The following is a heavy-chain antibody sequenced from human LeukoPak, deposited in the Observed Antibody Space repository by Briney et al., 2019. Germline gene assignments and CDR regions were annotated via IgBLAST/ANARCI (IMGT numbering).Heavy chain of an antibody. J-gene: IGHJ3*02. CDR1: GYTFTTYG. D-gene: IGHD2-15*01. Sequence: ASVKVSCKASGYTFTTYGISWVRQVPGQGLEWMGWINSYNDNPRFAQKLQGRVTMTTDTSTSTAYMELRSLRSDDTAVYYCAGDFYCSGGSCHDTFDIWGQGTMVTVSS. CDR2: INSYNDNP. V-gene: IGHV1-18*01. CDR3: AGDFYCSGGSCHDTFDI.